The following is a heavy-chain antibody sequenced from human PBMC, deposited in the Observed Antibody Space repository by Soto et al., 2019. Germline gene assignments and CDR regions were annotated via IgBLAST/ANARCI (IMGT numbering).Heavy chain of an antibody. CDR1: GGSISSSSYY. Sequence: SQTLSLTCTVCGGSISSSSYYWGWIRQPPGKGLEWIGSIYYSGSTYYNPSLKSRVTISVDTSKNQFSLKLSSLTAADTAVYYCASQASAYYYNGMDVRGQRTT. V-gene: IGHV4-39*01. CDR3: ASQASAYYYNGMDV. CDR2: IYYSGST. J-gene: IGHJ6*02.